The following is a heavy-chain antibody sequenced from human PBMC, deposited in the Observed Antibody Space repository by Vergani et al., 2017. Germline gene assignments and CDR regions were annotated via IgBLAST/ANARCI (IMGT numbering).Heavy chain of an antibody. CDR2: ISSDGSNK. J-gene: IGHJ3*02. V-gene: IGHV3-30*04. Sequence: QVQLVESGGGVVQPGRSLRLSCAASGFTFSSYAMHWVRQAPGKGLEWVAVISSDGSNKYYSYSVKGRVTISRDNSKNTLYLQMNSLRAEDTAVYYCAREVNDLWSGYSMEAFDIWGQGTMVTVAS. D-gene: IGHD3-3*01. CDR1: GFTFSSYA. CDR3: AREVNDLWSGYSMEAFDI.